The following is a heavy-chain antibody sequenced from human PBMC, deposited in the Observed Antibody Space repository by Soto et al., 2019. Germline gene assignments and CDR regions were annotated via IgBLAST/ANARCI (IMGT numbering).Heavy chain of an antibody. Sequence: GASLRLSCAASGFTFSSFGMHWVRQAPGEGLEWGAIISYDANNEYYTDSVRGRFTISRDKPKNTVFLQVNSLRTEDTAVYFCAKGSYYDFWSGYYTQSPPDYWGQGT. CDR1: GFTFSSFG. CDR3: AKGSYYDFWSGYYTQSPPDY. D-gene: IGHD3-3*01. CDR2: ISYDANNE. V-gene: IGHV3-30*18. J-gene: IGHJ4*02.